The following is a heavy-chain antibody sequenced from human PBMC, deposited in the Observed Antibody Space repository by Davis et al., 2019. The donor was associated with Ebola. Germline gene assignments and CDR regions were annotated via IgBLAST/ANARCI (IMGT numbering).Heavy chain of an antibody. Sequence: GESLKISCAASGFTFSSYAMSWVRQAPGKGLEWVSVISDNGGSPYYADSVKGRFTISRDNSKNTLYLQMNSLRAEDTAVYYCAKDHAHSSGWYSLPEYFQHWGQGTLVTVSS. CDR3: AKDHAHSSGWYSLPEYFQH. D-gene: IGHD6-19*01. J-gene: IGHJ1*01. CDR2: ISDNGGSP. CDR1: GFTFSSYA. V-gene: IGHV3-23*01.